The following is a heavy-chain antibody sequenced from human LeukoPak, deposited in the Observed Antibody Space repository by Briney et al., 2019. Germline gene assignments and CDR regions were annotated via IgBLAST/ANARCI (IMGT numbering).Heavy chain of an antibody. V-gene: IGHV3-74*01. J-gene: IGHJ4*02. Sequence: PGGSLRLSCAASGFAFNKYWMRWVRQAPGKGLVWVSRINMDGSSTNYADSVKGRFTTSRDNAKNTLYLQVSSLRVEDTAVYYCARDRGGFFDSWGQGTLVTVSS. CDR3: ARDRGGFFDS. CDR1: GFAFNKYW. D-gene: IGHD2-15*01. CDR2: INMDGSST.